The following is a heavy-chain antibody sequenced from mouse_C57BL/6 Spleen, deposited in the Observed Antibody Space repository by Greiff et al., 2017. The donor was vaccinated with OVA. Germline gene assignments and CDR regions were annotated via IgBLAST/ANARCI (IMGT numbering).Heavy chain of an antibody. Sequence: EVHLVESGGGLVKPGGSLKLSCAASGFTFSDYGMHWVRQAPEKGLEWVAYISSGSSTIYYADTVKGRFTISRDNAKNTLFLQMTSLRSEDTAMYYCARTRGYDGYFDVWGTGTTVTVSS. J-gene: IGHJ1*03. D-gene: IGHD2-2*01. V-gene: IGHV5-17*01. CDR3: ARTRGYDGYFDV. CDR2: ISSGSSTI. CDR1: GFTFSDYG.